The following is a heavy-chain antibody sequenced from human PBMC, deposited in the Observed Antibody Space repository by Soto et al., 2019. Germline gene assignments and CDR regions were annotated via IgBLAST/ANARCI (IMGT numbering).Heavy chain of an antibody. CDR1: GFMFNNSA. V-gene: IGHV3-23*01. Sequence: PSGALRLSCTASGFMFNNSAMTWVRQAPGQGLQWVASVSDNGGSRGGTYYADSVKGRFTISRDNSKNTLYLQLDSLTGADTAVYYCASAKAVVIAALGIWGQGTMVTGSS. CDR2: VSDNGGSRGGT. D-gene: IGHD2-21*01. J-gene: IGHJ3*02. CDR3: ASAKAVVIAALGI.